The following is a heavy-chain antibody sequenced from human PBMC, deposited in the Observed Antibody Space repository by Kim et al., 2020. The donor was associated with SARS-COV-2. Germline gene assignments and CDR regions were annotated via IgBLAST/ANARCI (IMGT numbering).Heavy chain of an antibody. V-gene: IGHV2-5*01. CDR3: AHSLTGYFDY. D-gene: IGHD7-27*01. Sequence: DKRYSPSLKSRLTITKDTSNNQVVLTMTNMDPVDTATYYCAHSLTGYFDYWGQGTLVTVSS. J-gene: IGHJ4*02. CDR2: DK.